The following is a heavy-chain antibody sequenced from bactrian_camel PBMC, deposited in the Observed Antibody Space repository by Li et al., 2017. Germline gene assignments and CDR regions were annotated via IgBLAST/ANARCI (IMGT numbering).Heavy chain of an antibody. J-gene: IGHJ6*01. CDR1: GSAYSSDC. V-gene: IGHV3S1*01. CDR2: IYSSGTGT. CDR3: ATTPLYCSGNPTDYSS. D-gene: IGHD2*01. Sequence: HVQLVESGGGSVQAGGSLRLSCVASGSAYSSDCMGWFRQVPGKDPEGVASIYSSGTGTYYPDSVKGRFTLSHDSAKNTLYLQMNSLKPEDSAMYYCATTPLYCSGNPTDYSSWGQGTQVTVS.